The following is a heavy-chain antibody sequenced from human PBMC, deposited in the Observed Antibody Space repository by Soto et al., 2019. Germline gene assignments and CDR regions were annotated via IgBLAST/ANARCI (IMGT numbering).Heavy chain of an antibody. J-gene: IGHJ6*02. V-gene: IGHV1-69*08. CDR2: IFPILGET. CDR3: ARGLGGRMDD. D-gene: IGHD3-16*01. Sequence: QVQLVQSGAEVKKPGSSVRVSCKAYGTIFSSYTISWVRQAPGQGLEWMGRIFPILGETNSAQKFQGRVTLTADKSTNTAYMELNSLRLEDTAAYYGARGLGGRMDDWGQGTTVTVFS. CDR1: GTIFSSYT.